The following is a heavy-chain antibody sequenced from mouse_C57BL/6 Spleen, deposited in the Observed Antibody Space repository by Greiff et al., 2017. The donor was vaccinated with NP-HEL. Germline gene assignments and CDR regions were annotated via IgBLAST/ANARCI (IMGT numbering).Heavy chain of an antibody. CDR1: GFTFSSYG. V-gene: IGHV5-6*02. J-gene: IGHJ2*01. CDR3: ASYYGSSSYYFDY. CDR2: ISSGGSYT. Sequence: DVMLVESGGDLVKPGGSLKLSCAASGFTFSSYGMSWVRQTPDKRLEWVATISSGGSYTYYPDSVKGRFTISRDNAKNTLYLQMSSLKSEDTAMYYCASYYGSSSYYFDYWGQGTTLTVSS. D-gene: IGHD1-1*01.